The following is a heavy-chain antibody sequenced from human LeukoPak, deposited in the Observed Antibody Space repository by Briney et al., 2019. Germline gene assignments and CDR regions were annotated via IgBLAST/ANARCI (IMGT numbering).Heavy chain of an antibody. V-gene: IGHV4-59*01. CDR3: APLGDVRGAYLPY. CDR2: IYYSGNI. D-gene: IGHD3-10*02. Sequence: SETLSLTCSVSGDSTRSYYWSWIRQSPGKGLEWIGYIYYSGNIKYSPSLKSRVTISVDTSKNEVSLMLTSVTAADTAVYYCAPLGDVRGAYLPYWGQGILVTVSS. CDR1: GDSTRSYY. J-gene: IGHJ4*02.